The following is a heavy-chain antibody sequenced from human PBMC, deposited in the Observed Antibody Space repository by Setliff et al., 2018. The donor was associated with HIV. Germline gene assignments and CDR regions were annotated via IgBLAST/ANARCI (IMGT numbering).Heavy chain of an antibody. CDR2: VSPSGDAT. J-gene: IGHJ4*02. CDR3: AKKTAAYTSGSWLHY. D-gene: IGHD3-10*01. Sequence: GGSLRLSCAASGLIFSNYALTWVRQAPGKGLEWVSTVSPSGDATYYADSVKGRFTISRDNSKNTLYLQVNSLRAEDTAIYYCAKKTAAYTSGSWLHYWGQGTLVTVSS. CDR1: GLIFSNYA. V-gene: IGHV3-23*01.